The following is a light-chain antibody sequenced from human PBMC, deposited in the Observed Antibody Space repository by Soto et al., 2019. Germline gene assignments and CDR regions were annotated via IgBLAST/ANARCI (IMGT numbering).Light chain of an antibody. CDR3: QQYNNWPPIT. J-gene: IGKJ5*01. Sequence: EIVLTQSPVTLSVSPGERATLSCRASQNISRSLAWYQQTPGQAPRLLIYGASTRATGIPARFSGSGSGTEFTLTISSLQSEDFAVYYCQQYNNWPPITFGQGTRLEI. CDR1: QNISRS. CDR2: GAS. V-gene: IGKV3-15*01.